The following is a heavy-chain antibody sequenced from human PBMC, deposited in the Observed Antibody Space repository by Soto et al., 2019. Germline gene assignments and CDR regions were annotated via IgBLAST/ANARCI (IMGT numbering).Heavy chain of an antibody. V-gene: IGHV4-31*03. J-gene: IGHJ6*02. CDR1: GGSVSSVGYY. CDR2: IYSNGNT. Sequence: QVQLQESGPGLVRPSQTLSLTCIVSGGSVSSVGYYCSWVRQHPGTGLEWIGYIYSNGNTYYDPSLKSGVTISGDTSKNQFSLNLNFVTAADTAVYWCARGKPFSGMDVWGQGTTVTVSS. CDR3: ARGKPFSGMDV.